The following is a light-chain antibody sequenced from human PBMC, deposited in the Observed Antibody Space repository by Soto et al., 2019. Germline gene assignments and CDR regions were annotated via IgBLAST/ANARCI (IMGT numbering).Light chain of an antibody. CDR1: QNVYNN. CDR2: AAS. Sequence: EVVMTHSPATLSVSPGERATLSCRTSQNVYNNLAWYLQKPGQAPRLLISAASTRATGIPARFSGSGSGTEFTLTINSLQSEDFAVYYCQQYTSWPLTFGGGTKVEI. J-gene: IGKJ4*01. CDR3: QQYTSWPLT. V-gene: IGKV3D-15*01.